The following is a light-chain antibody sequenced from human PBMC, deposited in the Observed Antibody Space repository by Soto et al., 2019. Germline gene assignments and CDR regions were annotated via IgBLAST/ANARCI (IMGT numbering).Light chain of an antibody. Sequence: DIQMTQSPSTLSGSVGDRVTITCRASQTISSWLAWYQQKPGKAPKLLIYKASTLKSGVPSRFSGSGSGTEFTLTISSLQPDGFATYYCQHYNSYSEAFGQGTKVDI. CDR1: QTISSW. J-gene: IGKJ1*01. V-gene: IGKV1-5*03. CDR2: KAS. CDR3: QHYNSYSEA.